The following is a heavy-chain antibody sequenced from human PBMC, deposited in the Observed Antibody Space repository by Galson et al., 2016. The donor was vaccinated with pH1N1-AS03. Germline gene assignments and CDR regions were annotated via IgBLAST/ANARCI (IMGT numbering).Heavy chain of an antibody. Sequence: SLRLSCAASGFTISKYGMHWVRQAPGKGLEWMAIIWNDGGTTHYAHSVKGRFTISRDNSKTTLYLQMNSLRGEDTAVYYCVRDDDSSGYYPDSWGRGTMVTVSS. CDR2: IWNDGGTT. J-gene: IGHJ4*02. D-gene: IGHD3-22*01. CDR1: GFTISKYG. V-gene: IGHV3-33*01. CDR3: VRDDDSSGYYPDS.